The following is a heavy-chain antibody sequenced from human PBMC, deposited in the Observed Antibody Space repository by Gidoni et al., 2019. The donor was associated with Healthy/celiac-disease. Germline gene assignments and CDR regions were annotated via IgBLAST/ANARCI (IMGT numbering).Heavy chain of an antibody. CDR1: GFTFSSYA. J-gene: IGHJ6*02. CDR2: ISGSGGST. D-gene: IGHD6-6*01. V-gene: IGHV3-23*01. Sequence: EVQLLESGGGLVQPGGSLRLSCAASGFTFSSYAMSWVRQAPGKGLEWVSGISGSGGSTNYADSVKGRFTISRDNSKNTLYLQMNSLRAEDTAVYYCAKGGAGSSSSVYYGMDVWGQGTTVTVSS. CDR3: AKGGAGSSSSVYYGMDV.